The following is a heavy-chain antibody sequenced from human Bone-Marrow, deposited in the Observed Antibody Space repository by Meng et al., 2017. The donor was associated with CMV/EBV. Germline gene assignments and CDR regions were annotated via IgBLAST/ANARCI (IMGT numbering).Heavy chain of an antibody. J-gene: IGHJ2*01. V-gene: IGHV1-18*01. CDR3: ARIPRGYFDL. CDR1: GYTFTSYG. CDR2: IIPMFGTA. Sequence: QVQLVQSGAGVKKPGASVRGSCKASGYTFTSYGISWVRQAPGQGLEWMGEIIPMFGTAKYAQKFQGRVTMTRDTSISTAYMELSRLRSDDTAVYYCARIPRGYFDLWGRGTLVTVSS.